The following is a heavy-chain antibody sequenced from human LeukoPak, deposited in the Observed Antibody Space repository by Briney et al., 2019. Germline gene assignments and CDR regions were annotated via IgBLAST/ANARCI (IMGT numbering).Heavy chain of an antibody. CDR2: ISGYNGNT. V-gene: IGHV1-18*01. D-gene: IGHD5-18*01. CDR1: GYIFTNFG. CDR3: ARASSWIQLWLSRGNPNWFDP. Sequence: ASVKVSCKASGYIFTNFGISWVRQARGQGLEWMGWISGYNGNTKYVQKFQGRVTMTTDTSTSTAYMELSSLRSEDTAVYYCARASSWIQLWLSRGNPNWFDPWGQGTLVTVSS. J-gene: IGHJ5*02.